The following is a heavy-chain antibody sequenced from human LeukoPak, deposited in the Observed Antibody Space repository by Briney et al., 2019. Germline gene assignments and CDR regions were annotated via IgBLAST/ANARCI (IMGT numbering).Heavy chain of an antibody. Sequence: ASVKVSCKASGYTFTGYYMHWVRQAPGQGLEWMGWINPNSGGTNYAQKFQGRVTMTRDTSISTAYMELSRLRSDDTAVYYCARARSRGDYDFWSGYYPIDYWGQGTLVTVSS. CDR3: ARARSRGDYDFWSGYYPIDY. D-gene: IGHD3-3*01. CDR1: GYTFTGYY. J-gene: IGHJ4*02. V-gene: IGHV1-2*02. CDR2: INPNSGGT.